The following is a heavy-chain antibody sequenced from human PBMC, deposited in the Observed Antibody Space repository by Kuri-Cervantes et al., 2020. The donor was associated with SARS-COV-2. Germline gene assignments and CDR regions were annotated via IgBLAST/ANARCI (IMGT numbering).Heavy chain of an antibody. CDR1: GFTFSNYA. CDR3: ARVSRSGYLDY. CDR2: ISSNGDST. Sequence: GGSLRLSCAASGFTFSNYAMYWVRQAPGKGLEYVSAISSNGDSTYYADSVKGRFTMSRDNSKNTLYLQMGSLRAEDMAVYYRARVSRSGYLDYWGQGTLVTVSS. D-gene: IGHD3-3*01. V-gene: IGHV3-64*02. J-gene: IGHJ4*02.